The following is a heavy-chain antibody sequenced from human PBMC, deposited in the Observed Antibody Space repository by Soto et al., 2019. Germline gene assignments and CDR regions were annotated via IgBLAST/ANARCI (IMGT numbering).Heavy chain of an antibody. J-gene: IGHJ4*02. CDR1: GFTFSNAW. V-gene: IGHV3-15*01. Sequence: EVQLVESGGGLVKPGGSLRLSCAASGFTFSNAWRSWVRQAPGRGLEWVGRIKSKTDGGTTDYAAPVKGRFTISRDDSKNTLYLQMNSLKTEDTAVYYCTTDRRYCSSTSCYYFDYWGQGTLVTVS. D-gene: IGHD2-2*01. CDR2: IKSKTDGGTT. CDR3: TTDRRYCSSTSCYYFDY.